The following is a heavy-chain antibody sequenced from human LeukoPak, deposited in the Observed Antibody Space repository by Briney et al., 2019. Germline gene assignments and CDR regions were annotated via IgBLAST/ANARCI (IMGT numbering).Heavy chain of an antibody. CDR3: ARVHGFCSGGSCYLYGMDV. J-gene: IGHJ6*02. CDR2: VSGSGGST. V-gene: IGHV3-23*01. Sequence: GGSLRLSCAASGFTFSSYAMSWVRQGPGKGLEWVSAVSGSGGSTYYADSVKGRFTISRDNSKNTLYLQMNSLRAEDTAVYYCARVHGFCSGGSCYLYGMDVWGQGTTVTVSS. CDR1: GFTFSSYA. D-gene: IGHD2-15*01.